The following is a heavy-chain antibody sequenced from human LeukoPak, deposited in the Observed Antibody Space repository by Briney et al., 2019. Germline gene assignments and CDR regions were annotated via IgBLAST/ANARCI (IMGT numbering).Heavy chain of an antibody. CDR2: ISSSSSYI. CDR1: GFTFRIYW. V-gene: IGHV3-21*01. Sequence: GGSLRLSCAASGFTFRIYWMTWVRQAPGKGLEWVSSISSSSSYIYYADSVKGRFTISRDNAKNSLYLQMNSLRAEDTAVYYCAGVYCSGGSTLDDAFDIWGQGTMVTVSS. J-gene: IGHJ3*02. CDR3: AGVYCSGGSTLDDAFDI. D-gene: IGHD2-15*01.